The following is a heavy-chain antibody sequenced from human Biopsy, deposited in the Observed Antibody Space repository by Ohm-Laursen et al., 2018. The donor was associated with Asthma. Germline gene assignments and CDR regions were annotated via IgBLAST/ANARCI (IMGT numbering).Heavy chain of an antibody. J-gene: IGHJ6*02. CDR1: GGTFSNFA. D-gene: IGHD6-19*01. CDR2: IVTVFGTT. CDR3: ARCQVGYSSGWSLLLKKIYYSGMDV. Sequence: SVKVSCKVPGGTFSNFAISWVRQAPGQGLEWLGGIVTVFGTTNYAQKFQGRVTITADESTSTAYMEVTSPRSEDTAIYYCARCQVGYSSGWSLLLKKIYYSGMDVWGQGTAVTVSS. V-gene: IGHV1-69*13.